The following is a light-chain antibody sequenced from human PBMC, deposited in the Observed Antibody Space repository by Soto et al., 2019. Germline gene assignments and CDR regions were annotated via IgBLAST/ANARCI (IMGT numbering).Light chain of an antibody. CDR3: QQYYSYPWT. CDR1: QSINTL. CDR2: KAS. V-gene: IGKV1-5*03. J-gene: IGKJ1*01. Sequence: DIQMTQSPSTLSASVGDRVAITCRASQSINTLLAWYQQKPGKAPKLLIYKASSLESGVPSRFSGSGSGTEFTLTISSLQPYDFATYYCQQYYSYPWTFGQGTKVEIK.